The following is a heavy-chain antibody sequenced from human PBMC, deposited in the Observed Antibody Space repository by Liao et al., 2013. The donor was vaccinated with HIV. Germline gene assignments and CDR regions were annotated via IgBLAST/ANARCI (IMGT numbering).Heavy chain of an antibody. V-gene: IGHV4-34*01. CDR3: ARKIPKRYYDYVWGIYRSSSFDY. J-gene: IGHJ4*02. CDR1: GGSFSGYY. CDR2: INHSGST. Sequence: QVQLQQWGAGLLKPSETLSLTCAVYGGSFSGYYWSWIRQPPGKGLEWIGEINHSGSTNYNPSLKSRVTISVDTSKNQFSLKLSSVTAADTAVYYCARKIPKRYYDYVWGIYRSSSFDYWGQGTLVTVSS. D-gene: IGHD3-16*02.